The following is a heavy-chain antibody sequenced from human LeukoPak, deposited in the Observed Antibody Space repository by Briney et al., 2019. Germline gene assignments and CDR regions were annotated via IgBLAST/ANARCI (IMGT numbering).Heavy chain of an antibody. V-gene: IGHV4-59*01. D-gene: IGHD3-3*01. J-gene: IGHJ4*02. Sequence: PSETLSLTCTVSGGSISPYYWSWIRQPPGKGLEWIGFISDSGSTNYSPSLKSRVTISVDTSKNQFSLKLSSVTAADTAVYYCARTTTIYGVVYYFNSSGQGTLVTVSS. CDR2: ISDSGST. CDR3: ARTTTIYGVVYYFNS. CDR1: GGSISPYY.